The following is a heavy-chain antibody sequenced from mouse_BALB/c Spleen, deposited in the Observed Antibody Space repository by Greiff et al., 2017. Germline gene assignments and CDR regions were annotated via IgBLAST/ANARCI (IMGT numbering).Heavy chain of an antibody. V-gene: IGHV7-3*02. Sequence: DVQLVESGGGLVQPGGSLRLSCATSGFTFTDYYMSWVRQPPGKALEWLGFIRNKANGYTTEYSASVKGRFTISRDNSQSILYLQMNTLRAEDSATYYCVRDDGYYVWYFDVWGAGTTVTVSS. CDR2: IRNKANGYTT. CDR3: VRDDGYYVWYFDV. D-gene: IGHD2-3*01. J-gene: IGHJ1*01. CDR1: GFTFTDYY.